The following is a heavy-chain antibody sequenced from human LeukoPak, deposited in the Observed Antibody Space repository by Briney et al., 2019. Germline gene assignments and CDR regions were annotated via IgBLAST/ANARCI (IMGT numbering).Heavy chain of an antibody. J-gene: IGHJ3*02. CDR1: GGSVNSYY. CDR2: IYYSGST. V-gene: IGHV4-59*02. D-gene: IGHD3-10*01. Sequence: SETLSLTCTVSGGSVNSYYWSWIRQPPGKGLEWLAFIYYSGSTNYNPSLKSRVTISVDTSKSQFSLKLSSVTAADTAVYYCARDSYGSGRNAFDIWGQGTVVTVSS. CDR3: ARDSYGSGRNAFDI.